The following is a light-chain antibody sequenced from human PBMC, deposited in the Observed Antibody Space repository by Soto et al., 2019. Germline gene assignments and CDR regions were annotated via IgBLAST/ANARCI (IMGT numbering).Light chain of an antibody. CDR1: SSNIGAGYD. J-gene: IGLJ2*01. CDR2: GNS. CDR3: QSYDSRLSVV. V-gene: IGLV1-40*01. Sequence: QSVLTQPPSVSGAPGQRVTISCTGSSSNIGAGYDVHWYQQLPGTAPKLLIYGNSNRPSGVPDRFSDSKSGTSASLAITGLQAEDEADYCCQSYDSRLSVVFGGGTKLTVL.